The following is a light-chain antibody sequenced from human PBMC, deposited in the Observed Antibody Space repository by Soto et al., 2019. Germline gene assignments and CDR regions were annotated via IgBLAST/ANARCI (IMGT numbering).Light chain of an antibody. CDR1: SSNIGPGYD. Sequence: QSVLTQPPSVSGPPGQRVTISCTGSSSNIGPGYDVHWYQQLPGTAPKVLIYGNNNRPSGVPDRFSGSKSGTSASLAITGLQAEDEGDYYCQSYDSSRRVVVFGGGTKLTVL. CDR2: GNN. CDR3: QSYDSSRRVVV. J-gene: IGLJ2*01. V-gene: IGLV1-40*01.